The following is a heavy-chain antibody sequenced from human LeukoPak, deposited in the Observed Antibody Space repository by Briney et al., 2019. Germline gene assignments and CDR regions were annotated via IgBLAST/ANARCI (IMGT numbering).Heavy chain of an antibody. J-gene: IGHJ4*02. CDR2: ISSNGGST. CDR3: VKEQVRCFDY. CDR1: GFTFSSYA. Sequence: GGSLRLSCSASGFTFSSYAMHWVRHAPGKGLEYVSAISSNGGSTYYADSVKGRFTISRDNSKNTLYLQMSSLRAEDTAVYYCVKEQVRCFDYWGQGTLVTVSS. V-gene: IGHV3-64D*09.